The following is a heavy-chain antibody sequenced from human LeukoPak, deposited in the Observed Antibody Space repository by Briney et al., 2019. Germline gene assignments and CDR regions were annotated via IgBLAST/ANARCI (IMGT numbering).Heavy chain of an antibody. V-gene: IGHV4-59*01. CDR1: GGSISTYY. CDR3: ARAPDYDSSGQDAFDI. D-gene: IGHD3-22*01. Sequence: PSETLSLTCTVSGGSISTYYWSWIRQPPGGELEWFGYVYYSGSTYYNPSLKGRVTISLDTPKTQFSLRLSSVTAADTAVYYCARAPDYDSSGQDAFDIWGPGTLLTVSS. CDR2: VYYSGST. J-gene: IGHJ3*02.